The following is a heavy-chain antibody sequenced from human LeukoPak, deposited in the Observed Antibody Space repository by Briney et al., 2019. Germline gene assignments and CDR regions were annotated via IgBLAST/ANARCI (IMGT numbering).Heavy chain of an antibody. V-gene: IGHV3-23*01. J-gene: IGHJ4*02. CDR2: ISGSGGST. CDR1: GFTFSTYT. Sequence: PGGSLRLSCAASGFTFSTYTMSWVRQAPGKGLEWVSAISGSGGSTYYADSVKGRLTISRDNSKNPLYLQMNSLRADDTAVYYCAKGVAMGYYGSGSPVDYWGQGTLVTVSS. D-gene: IGHD3-10*01. CDR3: AKGVAMGYYGSGSPVDY.